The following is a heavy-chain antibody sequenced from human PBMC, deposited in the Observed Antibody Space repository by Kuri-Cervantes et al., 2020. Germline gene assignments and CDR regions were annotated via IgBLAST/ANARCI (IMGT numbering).Heavy chain of an antibody. CDR1: GFTSSSYA. Sequence: LSLTCAASGFTSSSYAMHWVRQAPGKGLEWVAVISYDGSNKYYADSVKGRFTISRDNAKNSLYLQMNSLRAEDTAVYYCARVQGKPASIDYWGQGALVTVSS. J-gene: IGHJ4*02. CDR3: ARVQGKPASIDY. V-gene: IGHV3-30-3*01. D-gene: IGHD6-25*01. CDR2: ISYDGSNK.